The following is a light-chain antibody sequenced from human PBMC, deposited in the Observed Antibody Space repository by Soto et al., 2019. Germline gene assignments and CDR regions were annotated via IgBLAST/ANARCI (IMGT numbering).Light chain of an antibody. V-gene: IGKV3-20*01. J-gene: IGKJ5*01. CDR3: QQYGTSEII. CDR1: QTLSTSF. CDR2: DTS. Sequence: EIVLTQSPGTLSLSPGERATLSCRASQTLSTSFIAWYQQKPGQAPRLLIYDTSSRATGVPDRYSASGSGTDFTLTISRLEPEDFAVFFCQQYGTSEIIFGQGTRPGD.